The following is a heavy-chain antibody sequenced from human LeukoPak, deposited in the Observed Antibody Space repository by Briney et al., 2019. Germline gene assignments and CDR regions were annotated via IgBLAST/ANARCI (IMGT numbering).Heavy chain of an antibody. D-gene: IGHD3-10*01. Sequence: GGSLRLSCAASGFTFNNAWMNWVRQAPGKGLEWVGRIKSKTGGETTDYAAPVKGRFAISRDDSKNTLYLQMNSLKTEDTALYYCTTATGSGSYYMGFDYWGQGTLVTVSS. V-gene: IGHV3-15*07. CDR3: TTATGSGSYYMGFDY. J-gene: IGHJ4*02. CDR1: GFTFNNAW. CDR2: IKSKTGGETT.